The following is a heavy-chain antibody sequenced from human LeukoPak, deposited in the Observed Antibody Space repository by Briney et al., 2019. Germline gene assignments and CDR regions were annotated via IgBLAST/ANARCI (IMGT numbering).Heavy chain of an antibody. CDR1: GYTFTTYY. V-gene: IGHV1-46*01. CDR2: INPSGGST. Sequence: ASVKVSCKASGYTFTTYYMHWVRQAPGQGLEWMGIINPSGGSTSYAQKFQGRVTMTRDTSTSTVYMELSSLRSEDTAVYYCASSSTWPGYFDYWGQGTLVTVSS. CDR3: ASSSTWPGYFDY. J-gene: IGHJ4*02. D-gene: IGHD6-13*01.